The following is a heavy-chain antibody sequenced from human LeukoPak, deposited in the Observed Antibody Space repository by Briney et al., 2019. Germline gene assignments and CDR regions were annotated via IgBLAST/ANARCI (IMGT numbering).Heavy chain of an antibody. Sequence: SETLSLTCAVSGGSISSSNWWSWVRQPPGKGLEWIGEIYHSGSTNYNPSLKSRVTISVDKSKNQFSLKLSSVTAADTAVYYCASSSYGGNLALDYWGQGTLVTVSS. CDR3: ASSSYGGNLALDY. D-gene: IGHD4-23*01. CDR2: IYHSGST. V-gene: IGHV4-4*02. J-gene: IGHJ4*02. CDR1: GGSISSSNW.